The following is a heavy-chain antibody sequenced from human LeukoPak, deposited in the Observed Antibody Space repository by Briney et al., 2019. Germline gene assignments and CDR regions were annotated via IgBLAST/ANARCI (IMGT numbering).Heavy chain of an antibody. CDR1: GGTFSSYV. J-gene: IGHJ6*03. Sequence: ASEKVSCKASGGTFSSYVINWVRQAPGQGLEWMGGIVPLFGTTNYAQKFQGRVTFSADESASTAYMEVSSLRSEDTAIYYCAREVRDFWSGPSHHYMDVWGKGTMVTVSS. D-gene: IGHD3-3*01. CDR2: IVPLFGTT. CDR3: AREVRDFWSGPSHHYMDV. V-gene: IGHV1-69*01.